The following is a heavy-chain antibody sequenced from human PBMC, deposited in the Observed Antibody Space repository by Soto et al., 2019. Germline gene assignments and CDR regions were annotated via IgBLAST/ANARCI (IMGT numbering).Heavy chain of an antibody. Sequence: GGSLRLSCAASGFTFSGSAMHWVRQASGKGLEWVGRIRSKANSYATAYAASVQGRFTISRDDSKNTAYLQMNSLKTEDTALYYCSSSSYDFWRCYYPFDIWGQGTMVTVSS. CDR1: GFTFSGSA. V-gene: IGHV3-73*01. CDR2: IRSKANSYAT. D-gene: IGHD3-3*01. J-gene: IGHJ3*02. CDR3: SSSSYDFWRCYYPFDI.